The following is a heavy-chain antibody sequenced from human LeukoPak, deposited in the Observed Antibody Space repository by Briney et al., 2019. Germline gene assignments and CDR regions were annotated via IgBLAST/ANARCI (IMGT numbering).Heavy chain of an antibody. J-gene: IGHJ4*02. Sequence: GGSLRLSCAASGFTFSSYEMNWVRQAPGKGLEWVSYISSSGSTIYYADSVKGRFTISRDNAKNSLYLQMNSLRAEDTAVYYCATAEGRRGYDRNYWGQGTLVTVSS. V-gene: IGHV3-48*03. D-gene: IGHD5-12*01. CDR2: ISSSGSTI. CDR3: ATAEGRRGYDRNY. CDR1: GFTFSSYE.